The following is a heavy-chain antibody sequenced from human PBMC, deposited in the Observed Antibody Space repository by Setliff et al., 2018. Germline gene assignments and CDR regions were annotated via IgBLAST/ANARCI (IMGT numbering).Heavy chain of an antibody. CDR1: GFTFSNAW. Sequence: PGGSLRLSCAASGFTFSNAWMSWVRQAPGKGLEWVGRIKSKTDGGTTDYAAPVKGRFTISRDSAKNSLYLQMTSLRAEDTAIYYCARTTGYRLEGDFDYWGQGTLVTVSS. J-gene: IGHJ4*02. D-gene: IGHD1-1*01. CDR3: ARTTGYRLEGDFDY. V-gene: IGHV3-15*01. CDR2: IKSKTDGGTT.